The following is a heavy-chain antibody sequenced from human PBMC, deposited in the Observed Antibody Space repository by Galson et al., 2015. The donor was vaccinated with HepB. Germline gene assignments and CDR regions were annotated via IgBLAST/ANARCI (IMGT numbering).Heavy chain of an antibody. J-gene: IGHJ4*02. CDR1: GFTFSNAW. Sequence: SLRLSCAVSGFTFSNAWMNWVRQAPGKGLEWVGRIKSKTDGGTTDYVAPVKGRFTISRDDSKNTLYLQMNSLKTEDTAVYYCIRNRAGSSGYFDYWGQGTLATVSS. D-gene: IGHD3-22*01. CDR3: IRNRAGSSGYFDY. CDR2: IKSKTDGGTT. V-gene: IGHV3-15*07.